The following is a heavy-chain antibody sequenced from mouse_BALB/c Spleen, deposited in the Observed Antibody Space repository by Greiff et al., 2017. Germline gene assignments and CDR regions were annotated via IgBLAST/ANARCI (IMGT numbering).Heavy chain of an antibody. D-gene: IGHD1-1*01. J-gene: IGHJ1*01. CDR2: ISSGGSYT. CDR3: TRSPSPTVGEGWYFDV. Sequence: EVQLMESGGGLVKPGGSLKLSCAASGFTFSSYTMSWVRQNPEKRLEWVATISSGGSYTYYPDSVKGRFTISRDNAKNTLYLQLSSLKSEDTAMYYGTRSPSPTVGEGWYFDVWGAGTTVTVSS. CDR1: GFTFSSYT. V-gene: IGHV5-6-4*01.